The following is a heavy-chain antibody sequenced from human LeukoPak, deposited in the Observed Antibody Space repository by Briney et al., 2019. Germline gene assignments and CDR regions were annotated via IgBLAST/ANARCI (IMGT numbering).Heavy chain of an antibody. CDR1: GGTFSSYA. D-gene: IGHD2-21*01. Sequence: SVKVSCKASGGTFSSYAISWVRQAPGQGLEWMGRIIPIFGTANYAQKFQGRVTITTDESTGTAYMELSSLRSEDTAVYYCARDVIVGDAFDIWGQGTMVTVSS. CDR2: IIPIFGTA. CDR3: ARDVIVGDAFDI. V-gene: IGHV1-69*05. J-gene: IGHJ3*02.